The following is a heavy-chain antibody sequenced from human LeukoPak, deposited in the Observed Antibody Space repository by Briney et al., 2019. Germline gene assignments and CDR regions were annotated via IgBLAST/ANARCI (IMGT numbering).Heavy chain of an antibody. Sequence: PGGSLRLSCAASGFTFSSYWMHWVRQAPGKGLVWVSRINTDGSSTSYADSVKGRFTISRDNAKNTLYLQMNSLRAEGTAVYYCARAAVCSSTSCRYYYHYMDVWGKGTTVTVSS. CDR1: GFTFSSYW. CDR3: ARAAVCSSTSCRYYYHYMDV. V-gene: IGHV3-74*01. J-gene: IGHJ6*03. D-gene: IGHD2-2*01. CDR2: INTDGSST.